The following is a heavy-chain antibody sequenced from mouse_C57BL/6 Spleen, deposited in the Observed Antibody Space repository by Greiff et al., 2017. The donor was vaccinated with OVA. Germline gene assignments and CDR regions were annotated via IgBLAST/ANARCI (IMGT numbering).Heavy chain of an antibody. Sequence: QVQLKESGPELVKPGASVKISCKASGYAFSSSWMNWVKQRPGKGLEWIGRIYPGDGDTNYNGKFKGKATLTADKSSSTAYMQLSSLTSEDSAVYFCAREVGRGYFDYWGQGTTLTVSS. CDR1: GYAFSSSW. CDR3: AREVGRGYFDY. D-gene: IGHD4-1*01. CDR2: IYPGDGDT. J-gene: IGHJ2*01. V-gene: IGHV1-82*01.